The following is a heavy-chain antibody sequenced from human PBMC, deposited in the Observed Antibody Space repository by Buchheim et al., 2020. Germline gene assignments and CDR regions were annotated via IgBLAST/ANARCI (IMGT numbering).Heavy chain of an antibody. D-gene: IGHD1-14*01. CDR2: MYAGGST. V-gene: IGHV3-66*01. CDR1: GFTIRSKY. J-gene: IGHJ6*02. CDR3: ASDHSPPGSTGSYYYYGMDV. Sequence: EVQLVESGGGLVQPGGSLRLSCAASGFTIRSKYMTWVRQAPGKGLEWVSVMYAGGSTYYADSVEGRFGISREISRNMVYFHMSSLRAEDTGVYFCASDHSPPGSTGSYYYYGMDVWGQGTT.